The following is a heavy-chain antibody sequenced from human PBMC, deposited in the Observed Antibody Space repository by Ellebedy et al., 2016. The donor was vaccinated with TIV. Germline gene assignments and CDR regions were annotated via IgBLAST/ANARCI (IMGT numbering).Heavy chain of an antibody. CDR3: ATTYYYESSGYWGMDV. CDR1: GYTFTTYG. CDR2: ISAYNGNT. J-gene: IGHJ6*02. D-gene: IGHD3-22*01. V-gene: IGHV1-18*04. Sequence: ASVKVSCKASGYTFTTYGISWVRQAPGQGLEWMGWISAYNGNTNYAQKLQGRVTMTTDTSTSTAYMELRSLRSDDTAVYYCATTYYYESSGYWGMDVWGQGTTVTVSS.